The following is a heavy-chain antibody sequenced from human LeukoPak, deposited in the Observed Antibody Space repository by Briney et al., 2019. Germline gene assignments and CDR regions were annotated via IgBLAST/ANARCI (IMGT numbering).Heavy chain of an antibody. V-gene: IGHV1-69*13. J-gene: IGHJ4*02. CDR1: GGTFSSYA. CDR2: IIPIFGTA. CDR3: ARSTIFGVVILRFDY. D-gene: IGHD3-3*01. Sequence: SVKVSCKASGGTFSSYAISWVRQAPGQGLEWMGGIIPIFGTANYAQKFQGRVTITADESTSTAYMELSSLRSEDTAVYYCARSTIFGVVILRFDYWGQGTLVTVSS.